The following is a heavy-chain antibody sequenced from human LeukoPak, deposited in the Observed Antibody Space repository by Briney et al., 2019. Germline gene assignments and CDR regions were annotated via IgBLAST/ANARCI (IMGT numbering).Heavy chain of an antibody. CDR2: IYYSGRT. D-gene: IGHD3-22*01. CDR1: GGSISSSSYY. V-gene: IGHV4-39*01. CDR3: AGLIVVVSAPYYYYYGMDV. J-gene: IGHJ6*02. Sequence: SETLSLTCTVSGGSISSSSYYWGWIRQPPGKGLEWIGGIYYSGRTYYNPSLKSRVTISVDTSKNQFSLKLSSVTAADTAVYYCAGLIVVVSAPYYYYYGMDVWGQGTTVTVSS.